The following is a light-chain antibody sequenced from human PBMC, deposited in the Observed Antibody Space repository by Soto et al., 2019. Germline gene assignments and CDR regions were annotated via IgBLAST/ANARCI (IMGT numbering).Light chain of an antibody. CDR1: QSVSSN. J-gene: IGKJ2*01. Sequence: EIVMTQSPATLSVSLGERATLSCRASQSVSSNLAWYKQKPGQPPSLLIYGASARATGIPARFSGSGSGTVFTLTISSLQSEDFAVYYCQHYNNWPFTFGQGTKLEIK. CDR3: QHYNNWPFT. V-gene: IGKV3-15*01. CDR2: GAS.